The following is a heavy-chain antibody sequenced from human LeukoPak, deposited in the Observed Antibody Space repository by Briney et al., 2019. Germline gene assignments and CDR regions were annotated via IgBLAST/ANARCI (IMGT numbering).Heavy chain of an antibody. CDR1: GGSFSGYY. D-gene: IGHD3-9*01. J-gene: IGHJ5*02. CDR2: INHSGST. CDR3: AGQPFDCQFGCFDP. Sequence: SETLSLTCAVYGGSFSGYYWSWIRQPPGKGLEWIGEINHSGSTNYNPSLKSRVTISVDTSKNQFSLKLSSVTAADTAVYYCAGQPFDCQFGCFDPWGQGTLVTVSS. V-gene: IGHV4-34*01.